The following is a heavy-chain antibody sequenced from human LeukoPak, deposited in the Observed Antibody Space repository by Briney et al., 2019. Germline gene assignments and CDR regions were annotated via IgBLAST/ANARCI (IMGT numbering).Heavy chain of an antibody. Sequence: SSETLSRTCAVYGGSFSGYYWSWIRQPPGKGLEWIGEINHSGSTNYNPSLKSRVTISVDTSKNQFSLKLSSVTAADTAVYYCARGFPFGELVDWFDPWGQGTLVTVSS. CDR1: GGSFSGYY. CDR3: ARGFPFGELVDWFDP. J-gene: IGHJ5*02. V-gene: IGHV4-34*01. D-gene: IGHD3-10*01. CDR2: INHSGST.